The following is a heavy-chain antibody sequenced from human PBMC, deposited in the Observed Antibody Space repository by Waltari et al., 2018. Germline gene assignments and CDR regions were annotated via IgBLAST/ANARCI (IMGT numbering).Heavy chain of an antibody. CDR2: IYYSGST. Sequence: QVQLQESGPGLVKPSETLSLTCTVSGGPISSYYWSWIRQPPGKGLEWIGYIYYSGSTNYNPSLKSRVTISVDTSKNQFSLKLSSVTAADTAVYYCARQWATTVTTTDYWGQGTLVTVSS. CDR3: ARQWATTVTTTDY. V-gene: IGHV4-59*08. J-gene: IGHJ4*02. CDR1: GGPISSYY. D-gene: IGHD4-17*01.